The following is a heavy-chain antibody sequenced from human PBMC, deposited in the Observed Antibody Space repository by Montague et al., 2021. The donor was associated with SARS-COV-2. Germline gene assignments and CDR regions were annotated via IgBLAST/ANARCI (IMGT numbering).Heavy chain of an antibody. CDR2: INHSGST. Sequence: SETLSLTCAVCGGSFSGYYWGWIRQPPGKGLEWIGEINHSGSTNYNPSLKSRVTISVDTSKNQFSLKLSSVTAADTAVYYCTRGAYSSSWYGVRNWFDPWGQGTLVTVSS. D-gene: IGHD6-13*01. CDR1: GGSFSGYY. CDR3: TRGAYSSSWYGVRNWFDP. J-gene: IGHJ5*02. V-gene: IGHV4-34*01.